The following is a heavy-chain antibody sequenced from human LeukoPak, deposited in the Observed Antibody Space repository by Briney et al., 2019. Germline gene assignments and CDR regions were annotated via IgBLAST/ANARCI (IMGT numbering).Heavy chain of an antibody. CDR1: GGSISSYY. J-gene: IGHJ4*02. CDR2: IYYSGST. CDR3: AAGYDSSGYRFDY. V-gene: IGHV4-59*01. D-gene: IGHD3-22*01. Sequence: SETQSLTCTVSGGSISSYYWSWIRQPPGKGLEWIGYIYYSGSTNYNPSLKSRVTISVDTSKNQFSLKLSSVTAADTAVYYCAAGYDSSGYRFDYWGQGTLVTVSS.